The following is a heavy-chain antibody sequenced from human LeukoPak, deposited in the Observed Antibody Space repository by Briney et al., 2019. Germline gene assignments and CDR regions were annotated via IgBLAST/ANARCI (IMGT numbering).Heavy chain of an antibody. CDR2: IYYTGST. V-gene: IGHV4-59*01. D-gene: IGHD3-9*01. CDR1: GGSISDYY. J-gene: IGHJ5*02. CDR3: ARGGTYNDILSFDP. Sequence: SETLSLTCTVSGGSISDYYWTWIRQSPGKGLEWIGQIYYTGSTYYNPSLKRRVTISVDTSRNQFSLNLTSVTAADTAVYYCARGGTYNDILSFDPWGQGTLVTVSS.